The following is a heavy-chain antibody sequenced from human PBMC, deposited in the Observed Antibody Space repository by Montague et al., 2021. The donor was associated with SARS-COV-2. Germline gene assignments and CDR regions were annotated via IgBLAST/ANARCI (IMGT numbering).Heavy chain of an antibody. CDR3: AKVNERERAIYYYGMDV. V-gene: IGHV3-23*03. Sequence: SLRLSCAATGFSFNTHVVTWVRQSPGKGLEWVAIIYSDGRTYYGDSVKGRFTIPTDSSKTTLYVQMNNLRPEDTAVYYCAKVNERERAIYYYGMDVWGQGTTVTVS. CDR2: IYSDGRT. J-gene: IGHJ6*02. CDR1: GFSFNTHV. D-gene: IGHD1-1*01.